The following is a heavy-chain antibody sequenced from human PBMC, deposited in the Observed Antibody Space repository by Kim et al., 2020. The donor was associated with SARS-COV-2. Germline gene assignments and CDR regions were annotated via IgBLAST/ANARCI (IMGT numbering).Heavy chain of an antibody. CDR2: ISGSGGST. Sequence: GGSLRLSCAASGFTFSSYAMSWVRQAPGKGLEWVSAISGSGGSTYYADSVKGRFTISRDNSKNTLYLQMNSRRAEDTAVYYCAKDRVDDYGDYAGGGGDLDLWGRGTRVTVSS. D-gene: IGHD4-17*01. CDR3: AKDRVDDYGDYAGGGGDLDL. J-gene: IGHJ2*01. CDR1: GFTFSSYA. V-gene: IGHV3-23*01.